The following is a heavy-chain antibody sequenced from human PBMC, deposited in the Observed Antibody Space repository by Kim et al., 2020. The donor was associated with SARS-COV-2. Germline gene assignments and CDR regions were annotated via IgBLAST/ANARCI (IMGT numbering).Heavy chain of an antibody. V-gene: IGHV5-51*01. D-gene: IGHD3-22*01. CDR3: ATYYYDSSGYPDAFYI. CDR2: IYPGDSDT. Sequence: GESLKISCKGSGYSFTSYWIGWVRQMPGKGLEWMGIIYPGDSDTRYSPSSQGQVTISADKSISTAYLQWSSLKASDTAMYYCATYYYDSSGYPDAFYIWGQGRMVTVSS. J-gene: IGHJ3*02. CDR1: GYSFTSYW.